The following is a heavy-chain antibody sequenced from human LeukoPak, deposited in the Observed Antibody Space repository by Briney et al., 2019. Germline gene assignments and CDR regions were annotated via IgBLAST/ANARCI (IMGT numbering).Heavy chain of an antibody. CDR2: INSAGSST. CDR1: GFTFSTYW. D-gene: IGHD1-26*01. CDR3: ARSLGGSFDY. J-gene: IGHJ4*02. Sequence: GGSLRLSCAASGFTFSTYWMHWVRQAPGKGLVWVSRINSAGSSTSYADSVKGRFTISRDNAKNTLFLLMNSLRAEDTAVYYCARSLGGSFDYWGQGTLVTVSS. V-gene: IGHV3-74*01.